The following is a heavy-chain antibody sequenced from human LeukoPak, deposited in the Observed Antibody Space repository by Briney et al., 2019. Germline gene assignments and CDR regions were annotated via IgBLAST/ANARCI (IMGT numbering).Heavy chain of an antibody. D-gene: IGHD6-13*01. J-gene: IGHJ5*02. CDR3: ARSIAAANWFDP. CDR1: GFTFSSYA. Sequence: GGSLRLSCAASGFTFSSYAMSWVRQAPGKGLEWVSAISGSGGSTYYADSVKGRFTISRDKSKNTLYLQMNSLRAEDTAVYYCARSIAAANWFDPWGQGTLVTVSS. V-gene: IGHV3-23*01. CDR2: ISGSGGST.